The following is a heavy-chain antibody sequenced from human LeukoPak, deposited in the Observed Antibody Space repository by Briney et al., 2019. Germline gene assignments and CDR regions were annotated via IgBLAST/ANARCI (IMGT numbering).Heavy chain of an antibody. D-gene: IGHD1-26*01. J-gene: IGHJ5*02. V-gene: IGHV1-8*01. CDR3: ARDIAGATKGGWFDT. Sequence: ASVKVSCKASGYTFTNYDINWVRQATGQGLEWMGWINLNRGNTGYAQKFQGRVTMTRNTSISTAYMELSSLRSEDTALYYCARDIAGATKGGWFDTWGQGTPVTVSS. CDR2: INLNRGNT. CDR1: GYTFTNYD.